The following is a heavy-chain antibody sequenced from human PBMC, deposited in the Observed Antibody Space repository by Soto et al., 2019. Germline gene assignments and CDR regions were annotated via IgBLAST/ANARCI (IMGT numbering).Heavy chain of an antibody. CDR2: ISYDGSNK. J-gene: IGHJ4*02. D-gene: IGHD3-10*01. CDR1: GFTFSSYG. Sequence: GGSLRLSCAASGFTFSSYGMHWVRQAPGKGLEWVAVISYDGSNKYYADSVKGRFTISRDNSKNTLYLQMNSLRAEDTAVYYRAKDRGSGSFDYWGQGTLVTVSS. V-gene: IGHV3-30*18. CDR3: AKDRGSGSFDY.